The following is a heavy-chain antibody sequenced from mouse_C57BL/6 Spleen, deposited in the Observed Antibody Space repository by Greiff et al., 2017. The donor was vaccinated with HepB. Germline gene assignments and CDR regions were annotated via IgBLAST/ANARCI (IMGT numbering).Heavy chain of an antibody. D-gene: IGHD1-1*01. CDR1: GYTFTDYE. CDR3: APLLRAWFAY. Sequence: VKLMESGAELVRPGASVTLSCKASGYTFTDYEMHWVKQTPVHGLEWIGAIDPETGGTAYNQKFKGKAILTADKSSSTAYMELRSLTSEDSAVYYCAPLLRAWFAYWGQGTLVTVSA. CDR2: IDPETGGT. J-gene: IGHJ3*01. V-gene: IGHV1-15*01.